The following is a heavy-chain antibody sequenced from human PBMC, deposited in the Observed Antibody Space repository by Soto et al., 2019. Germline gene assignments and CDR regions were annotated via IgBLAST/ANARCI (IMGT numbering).Heavy chain of an antibody. D-gene: IGHD6-13*01. CDR2: IYYSGST. J-gene: IGHJ4*02. V-gene: IGHV4-31*03. CDR1: GGSISSGGYY. Sequence: PSETLSLTCTVSGGSISSGGYYWSWIRQHPGKGLEWIGYIYYSGSTYYNPSLKSRVTISVDTSKNQFSLKLSSVTAADTAVYYCASHSSHWPFFDFWGQGTLVTVS. CDR3: ASHSSHWPFFDF.